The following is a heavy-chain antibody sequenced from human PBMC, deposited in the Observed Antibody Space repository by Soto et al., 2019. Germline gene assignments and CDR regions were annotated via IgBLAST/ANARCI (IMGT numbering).Heavy chain of an antibody. V-gene: IGHV3-43*01. J-gene: IGHJ6*02. Sequence: DVQLVESGGVVVQPGGSLRLSCAASGFTFDDDTMHWFRQAPGKGLEWVPLIRWDGGSTYYADSLKGRFTISRDNSKNSLYLPMNSLRAADTDLYYCAKAILRAIFGVVNPEYCYGMDFWGQGTTVTVSS. CDR3: AKAILRAIFGVVNPEYCYGMDF. CDR1: GFTFDDDT. D-gene: IGHD3-3*01. CDR2: IRWDGGST.